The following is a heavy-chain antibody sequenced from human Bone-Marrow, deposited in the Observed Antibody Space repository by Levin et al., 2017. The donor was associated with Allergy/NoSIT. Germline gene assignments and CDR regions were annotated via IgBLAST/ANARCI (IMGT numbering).Heavy chain of an antibody. V-gene: IGHV3-33*01. Sequence: LSLTCVASGFPFHSSVMHWVRPAPGKGLEWVALIWHDRSNENYAESVRGRFTISRDNSKNSLYLEMNSLRVGDTAFYYCTRGDSYFDLWGQGTLVTVSS. CDR3: TRGDSYFDL. CDR2: IWHDRSNE. J-gene: IGHJ4*02. CDR1: GFPFHSSV. D-gene: IGHD2-21*02.